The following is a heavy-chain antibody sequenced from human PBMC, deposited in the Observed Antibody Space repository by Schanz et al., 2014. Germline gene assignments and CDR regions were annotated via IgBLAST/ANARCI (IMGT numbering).Heavy chain of an antibody. V-gene: IGHV3-53*01. J-gene: IGHJ6*02. D-gene: IGHD3-10*01. CDR1: GFTVSDNY. CDR3: AKGRGGTASEGLDQYYGMDV. Sequence: EVQLVESGGGLIQPGGSLRLSCAASGFTVSDNYMTWVRQAPGKGLEWVSVIYSGGSTYYADSVKGRFTISRDNSKNTLYLQMNSLRGEDTAVYFCAKGRGGTASEGLDQYYGMDVWGQGTTVTVSS. CDR2: IYSGGST.